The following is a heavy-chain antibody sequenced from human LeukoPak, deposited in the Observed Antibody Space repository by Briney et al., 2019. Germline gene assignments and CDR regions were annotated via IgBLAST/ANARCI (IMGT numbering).Heavy chain of an antibody. CDR3: AKEPNYYGSGSYGGGNDY. J-gene: IGHJ4*02. V-gene: IGHV3-48*03. D-gene: IGHD3-10*01. Sequence: GGSLRLSCAASGFTFSSYEMNWVRQAPGKGLEWVSYISSSGSTIYYADSVKGRFTISRDNAKNSLYLQMNSLRAEDTAVYYCAKEPNYYGSGSYGGGNDYWGQGTLVTVSS. CDR2: ISSSGSTI. CDR1: GFTFSSYE.